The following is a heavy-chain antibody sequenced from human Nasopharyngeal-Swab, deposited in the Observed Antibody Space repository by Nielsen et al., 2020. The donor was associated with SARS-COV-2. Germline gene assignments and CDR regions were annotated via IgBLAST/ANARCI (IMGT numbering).Heavy chain of an antibody. CDR3: ARDGRIGYGVYLDY. V-gene: IGHV3-23*01. J-gene: IGHJ4*02. Sequence: GGSLRLSCAASGLTFSAHAMIWVRQAAGKGLEWVSAVSGDVAHTTYYADSVKGRFTISRDNSKNTLYLQMNGLRAEDAAIYYCARDGRIGYGVYLDYWGQGTPVTVSS. D-gene: IGHD5-12*01. CDR1: GLTFSAHA. CDR2: VSGDVAHTT.